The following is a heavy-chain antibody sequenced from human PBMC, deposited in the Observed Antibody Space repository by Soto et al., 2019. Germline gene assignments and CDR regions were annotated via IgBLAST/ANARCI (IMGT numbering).Heavy chain of an antibody. CDR1: GFTFSSYA. V-gene: IGHV3-30-3*01. CDR2: ISFDGSNK. D-gene: IGHD2-15*01. J-gene: IGHJ3*02. CDR3: ARCGGNEFYAFDI. Sequence: GGSLRLSCAASGFTFSSYAMHWFRQAPGKGLEWVAIISFDGSNKYYADSVKGRFTISRDNSKNMLYLQMNSLRAEDTAVYYCARCGGNEFYAFDIWGQGTMVTVSS.